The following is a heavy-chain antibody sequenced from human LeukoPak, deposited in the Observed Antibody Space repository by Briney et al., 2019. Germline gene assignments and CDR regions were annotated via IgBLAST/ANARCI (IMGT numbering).Heavy chain of an antibody. Sequence: GGPLRLSCAASGFTFSSYTMNWVRPAPGKGLEWVSYIGKTSSAIYYADPVKGRFTMSRDNAKISLYLQMISLRDEDTAVYYCAGNSVYGYFEYWGQGALVTVSS. V-gene: IGHV3-48*02. CDR2: IGKTSSAI. J-gene: IGHJ4*02. CDR3: AGNSVYGYFEY. D-gene: IGHD5/OR15-5a*01. CDR1: GFTFSSYT.